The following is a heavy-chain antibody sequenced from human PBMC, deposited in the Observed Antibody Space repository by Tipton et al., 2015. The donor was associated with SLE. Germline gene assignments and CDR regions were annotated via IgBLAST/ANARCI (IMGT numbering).Heavy chain of an antibody. CDR3: ARDLAGVKDC. V-gene: IGHV4-31*03. D-gene: IGHD3-10*01. CDR1: EGSISSGGYY. Sequence: TLSLTCTVSEGSISSGGYYWSWIRQHPGKGLEWIGYIYYTGSTYYNPSLKSRVAMSVDTSKNQFSLRLSSVTAADTGMYYCARDLAGVKDCWGQGTLITVSS. J-gene: IGHJ4*02. CDR2: IYYTGST.